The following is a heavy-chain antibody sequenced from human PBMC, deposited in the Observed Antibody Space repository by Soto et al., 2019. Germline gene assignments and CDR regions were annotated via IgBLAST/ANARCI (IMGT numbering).Heavy chain of an antibody. J-gene: IGHJ5*02. CDR3: ARIFEKASWFDT. D-gene: IGHD3-9*01. V-gene: IGHV4-39*01. CDR1: GGSISSSSYY. Sequence: SETLSLTCTVSGGSISSSSYYWGWIRQPPGKGLEWIGSIYYSGSTYYNPSLKSRVTISVDTSKNQFSLKLSSVTAADTAVYYCARIFEKASWFDTWGQGTLVTVSS. CDR2: IYYSGST.